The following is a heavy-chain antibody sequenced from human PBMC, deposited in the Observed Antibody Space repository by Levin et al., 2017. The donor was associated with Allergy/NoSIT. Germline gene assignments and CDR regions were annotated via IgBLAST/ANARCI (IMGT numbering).Heavy chain of an antibody. Sequence: GGSLRLSCAASGFTFSSYAMSWVRQAPGKGLEWVSAISGSGGSTYYADSVKGRFTISRDNSKNTLYLQMNSLRAEDTAVYYCAKRYYDILTGRKTMFDYWGQGTLVTVSS. V-gene: IGHV3-23*01. CDR3: AKRYYDILTGRKTMFDY. CDR1: GFTFSSYA. J-gene: IGHJ4*02. CDR2: ISGSGGST. D-gene: IGHD3-9*01.